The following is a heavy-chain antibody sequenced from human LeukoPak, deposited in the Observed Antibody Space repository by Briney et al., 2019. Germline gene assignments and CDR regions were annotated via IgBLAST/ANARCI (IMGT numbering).Heavy chain of an antibody. D-gene: IGHD6-19*01. CDR1: GYSFTDYW. Sequence: GESLEISCKGSGYSFTDYWIGWVRQMAGKGLEWMAIIYPGDSKIKYSPSFQGQVTISVDKSISTAYLQWSSLKASDSAMYYCARHEQSSSWSTFDYWGQGTLVTVSS. V-gene: IGHV5-51*01. CDR3: ARHEQSSSWSTFDY. J-gene: IGHJ4*02. CDR2: IYPGDSKI.